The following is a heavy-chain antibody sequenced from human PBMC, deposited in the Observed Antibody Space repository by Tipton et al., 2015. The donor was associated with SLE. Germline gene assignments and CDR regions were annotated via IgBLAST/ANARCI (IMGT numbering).Heavy chain of an antibody. J-gene: IGHJ4*02. D-gene: IGHD6-13*01. Sequence: SLRLSCAASGFIFGDYAMHWVRQAPGKGLEWVSGISWNSGDIGYADSVKGRFTITRDNAKNSLFLQMNSLRAEDTAVYYCAKDDSSSWFDYWGQGTLVTVSS. CDR2: ISWNSGDI. CDR3: AKDDSSSWFDY. V-gene: IGHV3-9*01. CDR1: GFIFGDYA.